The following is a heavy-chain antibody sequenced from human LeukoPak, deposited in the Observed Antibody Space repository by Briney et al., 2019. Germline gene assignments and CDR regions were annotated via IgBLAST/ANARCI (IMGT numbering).Heavy chain of an antibody. CDR3: ARGSIVLMALHP. D-gene: IGHD2-8*01. CDR2: INHSGST. CDR1: GGSISSYY. J-gene: IGHJ5*02. V-gene: IGHV4-34*01. Sequence: SETLSLTCAVSGGSISSYYWSWIRQPPGKGLEWIGEINHSGSTNYNPSLKSRVTISVDTSKNQFSLKLSSVTAADTAVYYCARGSIVLMALHPWGQGTLATVSS.